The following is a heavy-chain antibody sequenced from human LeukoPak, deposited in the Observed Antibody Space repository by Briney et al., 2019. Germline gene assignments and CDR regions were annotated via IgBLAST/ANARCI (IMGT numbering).Heavy chain of an antibody. CDR1: GGSISSYY. V-gene: IGHV4-59*01. D-gene: IGHD3-10*01. Sequence: PSETLSLTCTVSGGSISSYYWSWIRQPPGKGLEWIGYIYYSGSTNYNPSLKSRVTISVDTSKNQFSLKLSSVTAADTAVYYCARVIWFGKVYYYYYYMDVWGKGTTVTVSS. CDR2: IYYSGST. CDR3: ARVIWFGKVYYYYYYMDV. J-gene: IGHJ6*03.